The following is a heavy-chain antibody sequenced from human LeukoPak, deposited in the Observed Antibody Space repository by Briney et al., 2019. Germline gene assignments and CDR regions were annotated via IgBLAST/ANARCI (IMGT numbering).Heavy chain of an antibody. CDR1: GYTFTSYG. CDR2: IGAYNGNT. V-gene: IGHV1-18*01. D-gene: IGHD3-22*01. J-gene: IGHJ4*02. CDR3: ARDRIITMIVGGDYCFDY. Sequence: ASVKVSCKASGYTFTSYGISWVRQAPGQGLEWMGWIGAYNGNTNYAQKLQGRVTMTTDTSTSTAYMELRSLRSDDTAVYYCARDRIITMIVGGDYCFDYWGQGTLVTVSS.